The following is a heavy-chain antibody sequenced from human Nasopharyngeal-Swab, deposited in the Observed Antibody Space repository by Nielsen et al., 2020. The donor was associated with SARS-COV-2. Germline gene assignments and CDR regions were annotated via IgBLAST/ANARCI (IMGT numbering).Heavy chain of an antibody. D-gene: IGHD3-16*01. Sequence: SETLSLTCTVPGGSISSYYWSWIRQPPGKGLEWIGYIYYSGSTNYHPPLKSRVTISVDTSKNQFSLKLSSVTAADTAVYYCAREGSAAFFDYWGQGTLVTVSS. J-gene: IGHJ4*02. CDR2: IYYSGST. V-gene: IGHV4-59*01. CDR1: GGSISSYY. CDR3: AREGSAAFFDY.